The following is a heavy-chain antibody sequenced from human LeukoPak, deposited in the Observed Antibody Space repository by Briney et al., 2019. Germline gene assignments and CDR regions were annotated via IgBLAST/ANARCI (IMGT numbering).Heavy chain of an antibody. D-gene: IGHD3-10*01. J-gene: IGHJ4*01. V-gene: IGHV3-30*18. Sequence: GGSLRLPCAASGFIVTSNYMSWVRQAPGKGLEWVAVISYDGSNKYYAGSVKGRFTISRDNSKNTLYLQMNSLRAEDTAVYYCAKGRRFGEISSDYWGQEPWSPSPQ. CDR1: GFIVTSNY. CDR3: AKGRRFGEISSDY. CDR2: ISYDGSNK.